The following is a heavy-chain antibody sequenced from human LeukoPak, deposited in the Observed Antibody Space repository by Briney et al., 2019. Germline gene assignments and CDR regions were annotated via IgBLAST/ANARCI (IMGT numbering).Heavy chain of an antibody. CDR2: INPSGGST. Sequence: VASVKVSCKASGYTFTSYYMHWVRQAPGQGLEWMGIINPSGGSTSYAQKFQGRVTITADKSTSTAYMELSSLRSEDTAVYYCAREVYSSGSGFDPWGQGTLVTVSS. J-gene: IGHJ5*02. CDR3: AREVYSSGSGFDP. V-gene: IGHV1-46*01. D-gene: IGHD6-19*01. CDR1: GYTFTSYY.